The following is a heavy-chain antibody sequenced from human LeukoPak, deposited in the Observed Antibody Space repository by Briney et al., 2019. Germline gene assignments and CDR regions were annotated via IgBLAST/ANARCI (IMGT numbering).Heavy chain of an antibody. CDR1: GYTFTSYG. CDR3: ARERTDYGDYGLDY. J-gene: IGHJ4*02. D-gene: IGHD4-17*01. CDR2: ISAYNGNT. V-gene: IGHV1-18*01. Sequence: ASVKVSCKASGYTFTSYGISWVRQAPGQGLEWMGWISAYNGNTNYAQKLQGRVTVTTDTSTSTAYMELRSLRSDDTAVYYCARERTDYGDYGLDYWGQGTLVTVSS.